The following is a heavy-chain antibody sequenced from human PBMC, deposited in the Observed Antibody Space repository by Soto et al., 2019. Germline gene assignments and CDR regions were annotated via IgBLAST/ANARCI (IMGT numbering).Heavy chain of an antibody. CDR3: VRDGTKTLRDWFDP. V-gene: IGHV4-4*07. D-gene: IGHD1-1*01. J-gene: IGHJ5*02. CDR2: IYATGTT. Sequence: SETLSLSCTVAGGSIRGFDWSWIRKTAGKGLEWIGRIYATGTTDYNPSLKSRVMMSVDTSKKQFSLKLRSVTAADTAVYYCVRDGTKTLRDWFDPWGQG. CDR1: GGSIRGFD.